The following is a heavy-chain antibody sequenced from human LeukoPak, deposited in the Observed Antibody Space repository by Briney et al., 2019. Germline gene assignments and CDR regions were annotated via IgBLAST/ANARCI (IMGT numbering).Heavy chain of an antibody. V-gene: IGHV1-69*05. CDR1: GGTFSSYA. D-gene: IGHD3-22*01. CDR2: IIPIFGTA. J-gene: IGHJ4*02. Sequence: SVKVSCKASGGTFSSYAISWVRQAPGQGLEWMGGIIPIFGTANYAQKFQGRVTITTDESTITAYMGLSSLRSEDTAVYYCARGPRVHYYDSSGYYYFDYWGQGTLVTVSS. CDR3: ARGPRVHYYDSSGYYYFDY.